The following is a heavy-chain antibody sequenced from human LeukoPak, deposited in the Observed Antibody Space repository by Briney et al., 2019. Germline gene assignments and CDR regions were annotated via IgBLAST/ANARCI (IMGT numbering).Heavy chain of an antibody. CDR3: AGGSRPVYNLLTGKRYFDY. V-gene: IGHV1-8*02. D-gene: IGHD3-9*01. CDR2: MNPNSGNT. CDR1: GYTFTSYD. J-gene: IGHJ4*02. Sequence: ASVKVSCKASGYTFTSYDINWVRQATGQGLEWMGWMNPNSGNTGYAQKFQGRVTMTTDTSTSTAYMELRSLRSDDTAVYYCAGGSRPVYNLLTGKRYFDYWGQGTLLTVSS.